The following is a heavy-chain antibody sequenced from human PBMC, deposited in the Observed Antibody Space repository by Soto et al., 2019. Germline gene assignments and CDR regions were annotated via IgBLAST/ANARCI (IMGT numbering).Heavy chain of an antibody. Sequence: EVQLVESGGGLVQPGGSLRLSCAASGFNFNFFWMHWVSQAPGKGLVWVSRINGDGSTTDYADSVKGRFTISRDNAKNTLFLQIDSLRVEDTAVYYCVRDSPTNLEDADTVASWFDPWGQGTLVTVSS. CDR2: INGDGSTT. J-gene: IGHJ5*02. CDR1: GFNFNFFW. D-gene: IGHD5-12*01. V-gene: IGHV3-74*01. CDR3: VRDSPTNLEDADTVASWFDP.